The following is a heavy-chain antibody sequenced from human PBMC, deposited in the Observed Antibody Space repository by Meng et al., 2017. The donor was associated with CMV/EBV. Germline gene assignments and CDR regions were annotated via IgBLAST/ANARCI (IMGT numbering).Heavy chain of an antibody. CDR2: INPNSGGT. CDR3: ASSIPQGSIVGATHSLRYGMDV. Sequence: ASVKVSCKASGYTFTGYYMHWVRQAPGQGLEWMGWINPNSGGTNYAQKFQGGVTMTRDTSISTAYMELSRLRSDDTAVYYCASSIPQGSIVGATHSLRYGMDVWGQGTTVTVSS. CDR1: GYTFTGYY. J-gene: IGHJ6*02. D-gene: IGHD1-26*01. V-gene: IGHV1-2*02.